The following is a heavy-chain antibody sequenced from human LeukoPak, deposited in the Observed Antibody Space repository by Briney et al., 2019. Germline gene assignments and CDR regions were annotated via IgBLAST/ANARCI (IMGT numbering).Heavy chain of an antibody. V-gene: IGHV1-2*02. Sequence: ASVKVSCTASGYTFTGYYMHWVRQAPGRGLEWMGWINPNSGGTNYAQMFQGRVTMTRDTSISTAYMELSRLRSDDTAVYYCARGYSSGWYVDYFDYWGQGTLVTVSS. CDR3: ARGYSSGWYVDYFDY. D-gene: IGHD6-19*01. CDR2: INPNSGGT. CDR1: GYTFTGYY. J-gene: IGHJ4*02.